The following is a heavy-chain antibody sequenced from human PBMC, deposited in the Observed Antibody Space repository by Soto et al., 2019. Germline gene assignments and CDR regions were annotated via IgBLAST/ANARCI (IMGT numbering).Heavy chain of an antibody. Sequence: GGSLRLSCAASGFTFDDYAMHWVRQAPGKGLEWVSGISWNSGSIGYADSVKGRFTISRDNAKNSLYLQMNSLRAEDTALYYCAKAGARGIAAAGTGWDWGQGTLVTVSS. V-gene: IGHV3-9*01. CDR3: AKAGARGIAAAGTGWD. CDR1: GFTFDDYA. J-gene: IGHJ4*02. CDR2: ISWNSGSI. D-gene: IGHD6-13*01.